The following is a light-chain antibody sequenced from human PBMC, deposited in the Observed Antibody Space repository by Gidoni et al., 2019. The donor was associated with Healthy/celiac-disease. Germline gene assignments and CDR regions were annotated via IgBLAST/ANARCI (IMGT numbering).Light chain of an antibody. J-gene: IGKJ1*01. CDR3: QQYNNWPRT. CDR1: QSVSST. Sequence: MVMRQSPATLSVAPGERATLSCRASQSVSSTFAWYQQTPGQATRLLIYGSSTRANGTPAMFSGSASGTESTPTISSLQSEDSAVYYCQQYNNWPRTFGQGTKVEIK. CDR2: GSS. V-gene: IGKV3-15*01.